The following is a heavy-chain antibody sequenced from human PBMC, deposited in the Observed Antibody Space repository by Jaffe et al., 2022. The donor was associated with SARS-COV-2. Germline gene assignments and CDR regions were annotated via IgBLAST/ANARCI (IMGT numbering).Heavy chain of an antibody. J-gene: IGHJ4*02. CDR2: ISRSSTYI. D-gene: IGHD2-21*02. V-gene: IGHV3-21*01. CDR1: GFTFSSCS. Sequence: EVQLVESGGGLVKPGGSLRLSCVASGFTFSSCSMNWVRQAPGKGLEWVSSISRSSTYIYYADSLKGRFTISRDNAKNSLYLQMNSLRVEDTAVYYCVRSYDCGGDCYRDWGQGTLVTVSS. CDR3: VRSYDCGGDCYRD.